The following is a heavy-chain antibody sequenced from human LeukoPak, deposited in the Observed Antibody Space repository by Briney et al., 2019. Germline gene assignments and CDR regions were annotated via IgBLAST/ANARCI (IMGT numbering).Heavy chain of an antibody. J-gene: IGHJ5*02. D-gene: IGHD2-21*02. CDR2: IRYDGSDK. Sequence: GGSLRLSCGASGFNFNNYDMHWVRQAPGKGLEWVAFIRYDGSDKYYADSVKGRFTISRDNSKNTLYLQMNSLRTEDTAVYYCAKGDTSWGQGILVTVSS. V-gene: IGHV3-30*02. CDR3: AKGDTS. CDR1: GFNFNNYD.